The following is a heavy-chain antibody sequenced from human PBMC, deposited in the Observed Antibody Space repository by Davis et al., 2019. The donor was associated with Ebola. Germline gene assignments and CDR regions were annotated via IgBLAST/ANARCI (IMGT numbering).Heavy chain of an antibody. J-gene: IGHJ4*02. D-gene: IGHD3-22*01. CDR2: IVVGSGNT. CDR3: AADLDGYYDSSGYYSPGLDY. CDR1: GYTFTSYA. Sequence: AASVKVSCRASGYTFTSYAMHWVRQAPGQRLEWIGWIVVGSGNTNYAQKFQERVTITRDMSTSTAYMELSSLRSEDTAVYYCAADLDGYYDSSGYYSPGLDYWGQGTLVTVSS. V-gene: IGHV1-58*02.